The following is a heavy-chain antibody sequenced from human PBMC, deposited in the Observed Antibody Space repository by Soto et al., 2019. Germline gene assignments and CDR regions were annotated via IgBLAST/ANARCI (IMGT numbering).Heavy chain of an antibody. CDR3: ARDLWGYYYYGMDV. CDR1: GGSISSYY. V-gene: IGHV4-59*01. D-gene: IGHD3-16*01. CDR2: IYYSGST. J-gene: IGHJ6*02. Sequence: SGTLSLTCTVSGGSISSYYWSWIRQPPGKGLEWIGYIYYSGSTNYNPSLKSRVTISVDTSKNQFSLKLSSVTAADTAVYYCARDLWGYYYYGMDVWGQGTTVTVSS.